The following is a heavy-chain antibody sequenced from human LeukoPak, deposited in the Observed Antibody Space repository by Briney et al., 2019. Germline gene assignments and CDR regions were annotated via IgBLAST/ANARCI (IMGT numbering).Heavy chain of an antibody. Sequence: ASVKVSCKASGYTFTGYYMHWARQAPGQGLEWMGWIYPNSGGTNYAQKFQGRVTMTRDTSTSTAYMELSRLRSDDTAVYYCARGESTTHLDYWGQGTLVAVSS. D-gene: IGHD1-1*01. CDR3: ARGESTTHLDY. J-gene: IGHJ4*02. V-gene: IGHV1-2*02. CDR2: IYPNSGGT. CDR1: GYTFTGYY.